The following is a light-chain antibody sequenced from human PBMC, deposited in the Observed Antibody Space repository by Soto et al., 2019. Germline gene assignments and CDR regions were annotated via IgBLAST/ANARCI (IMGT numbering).Light chain of an antibody. Sequence: ELVLTQSPGTLSLSPGARATLSCRASQRVISRYLAWHQKKPGQPPRLLIYGASTRATGIPDRFGGSGSETDVTLTISSLDPDDFAVYHCQYFGDSPRTFGQGTKVEVK. CDR2: GAS. CDR3: QYFGDSPRT. J-gene: IGKJ1*01. CDR1: QRVISRY. V-gene: IGKV3-20*01.